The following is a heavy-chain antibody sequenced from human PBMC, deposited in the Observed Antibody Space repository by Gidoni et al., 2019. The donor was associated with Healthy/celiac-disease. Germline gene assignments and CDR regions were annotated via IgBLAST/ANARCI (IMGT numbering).Heavy chain of an antibody. CDR2: IYYSGST. D-gene: IGHD4-17*01. V-gene: IGHV4-31*03. Sequence: QVQLQESGLALVKPSQTLSLTCTLPGGSISSGGYYWSWIRQHPGKGLEWIGYIYYSGSTYYNPSLKSRVTISVDTSKNQFSLKLSSVTAADTAVYYCARDDGGSNGRNWFDPWGQGTLVTVSS. J-gene: IGHJ5*02. CDR3: ARDDGGSNGRNWFDP. CDR1: GGSISSGGYY.